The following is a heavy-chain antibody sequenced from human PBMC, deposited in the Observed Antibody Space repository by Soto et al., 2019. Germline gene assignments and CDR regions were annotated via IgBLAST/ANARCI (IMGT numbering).Heavy chain of an antibody. CDR3: ARRIAAPGTSNYYGLDV. Sequence: QVQLQESAPGLVKTSETLSLTCTVSGGSISSYYWSWIRQPPGKGLEWIGYISHRGSINYSPSLKSRVSISADTSKNQFSLKLSSVTAADTAVYYCARRIAAPGTSNYYGLDVWGQGTTVSVSS. V-gene: IGHV4-59*01. D-gene: IGHD6-13*01. CDR2: ISHRGSI. J-gene: IGHJ6*02. CDR1: GGSISSYY.